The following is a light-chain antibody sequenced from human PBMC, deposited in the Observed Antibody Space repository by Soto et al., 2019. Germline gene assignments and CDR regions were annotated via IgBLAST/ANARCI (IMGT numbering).Light chain of an antibody. V-gene: IGKV3-20*01. CDR1: QTIGRSY. CDR2: GGA. CDR3: RQYRTLSQT. J-gene: IGKJ1*01. Sequence: EIVLPQSPGTLSLSPGESATLSCRASQTIGRSYLAWHQQRPGQAPRLLVYGGANRATGISERFRATGSQPDFTLAISRLEPEDWALHYCRQYRTLSQTFAQGTKVDSK.